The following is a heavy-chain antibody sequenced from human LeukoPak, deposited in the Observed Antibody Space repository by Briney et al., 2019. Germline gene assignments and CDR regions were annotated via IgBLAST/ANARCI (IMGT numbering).Heavy chain of an antibody. CDR2: ISYDGSDK. V-gene: IGHV3-30*18. J-gene: IGHJ4*02. CDR3: AKDMRPYSGDRSFLFDQ. Sequence: GRSLRLSCAASGFSFSYYGIHWDRQAPGKGLEWVALISYDGSDKYFADSVKGRFSISRDNSQNTLYLQMNSLRAEDTAIYYCAKDMRPYSGDRSFLFDQWGQGILVIVSS. D-gene: IGHD1-26*01. CDR1: GFSFSYYG.